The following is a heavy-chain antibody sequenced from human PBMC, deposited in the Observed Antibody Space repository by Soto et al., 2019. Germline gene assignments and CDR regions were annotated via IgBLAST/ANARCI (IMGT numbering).Heavy chain of an antibody. D-gene: IGHD6-13*01. Sequence: SETLSLTCTVSGGSISNYYWSWIRQPPGKGLEWIGYIYDSGSAYYNPSLKSRVTISVDTSKNQFSLKLSSVTAADTAVYYCARGDSSSNDYWGQGILVNVLL. CDR1: GGSISNYY. CDR3: ARGDSSSNDY. CDR2: IYDSGSA. J-gene: IGHJ4*02. V-gene: IGHV4-59*01.